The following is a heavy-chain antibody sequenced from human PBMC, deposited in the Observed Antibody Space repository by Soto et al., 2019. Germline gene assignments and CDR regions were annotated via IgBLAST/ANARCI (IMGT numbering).Heavy chain of an antibody. CDR3: SYGDACEI. CDR2: VYHSGRT. D-gene: IGHD4-17*01. Sequence: QLQLQESGPGLVKPSETLSLTCTVSGGSISSRSYYWDWISQSPGKGLEGIGRVYHSGRTYYDPSLKSRVTISVETSKNSFALRLSSVTAADTAVYYCSYGDACEIWGQGTMVTVSS. CDR1: GGSISSRSYY. V-gene: IGHV4-39*01. J-gene: IGHJ3*02.